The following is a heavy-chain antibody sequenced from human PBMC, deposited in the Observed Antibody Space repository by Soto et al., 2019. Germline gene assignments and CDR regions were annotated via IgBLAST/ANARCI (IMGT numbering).Heavy chain of an antibody. CDR2: INAGDATT. CDR1: GYTFTSYA. CDR3: TRGTVITGALFDS. J-gene: IGHJ4*02. D-gene: IGHD4-17*01. V-gene: IGHV1-3*01. Sequence: QVQLVQSGAEVKSPGASVKDSCQASGYTFTSYAIHWVRQAPGQSLEWMGWINAGDATTRYSQKFQGRVTITRDTSSSTAYMEVRSLRFEDTAVYYCTRGTVITGALFDSWGQGTLVTVSS.